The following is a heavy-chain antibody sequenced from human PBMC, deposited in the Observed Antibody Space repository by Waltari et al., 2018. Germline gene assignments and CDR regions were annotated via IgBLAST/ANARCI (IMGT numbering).Heavy chain of an antibody. D-gene: IGHD5-18*01. CDR2: VYGSGANT. CDR3: ARHYSYGFDY. Sequence: QLQLQESGPGLVKPPETLSLTCAVSGGSISSTYWSWIRQAPGKGLEWIAYVYGSGANTNYNPSLKSRVTLSVDTSKNHFSLKLSSVTAADTAVYYCARHYSYGFDYWGQGVLVTVSS. CDR1: GGSISSTY. J-gene: IGHJ4*02. V-gene: IGHV4-59*08.